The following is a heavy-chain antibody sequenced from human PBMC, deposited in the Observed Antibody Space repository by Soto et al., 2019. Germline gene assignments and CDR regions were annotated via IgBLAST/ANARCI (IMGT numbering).Heavy chain of an antibody. Sequence: QVQLQESGPGLVKPSQTLSLTCTVSGGSISSGDYYWRWIRQPPGKGLEWIGYIDYSGRTYYNPSLNSRVTISVDTSNNQFSLKLSSVTAADTAVYYCARFEVDTAMVLDYWGQGTLVTVSS. CDR2: IDYSGRT. CDR1: GGSISSGDYY. J-gene: IGHJ4*02. D-gene: IGHD5-18*01. CDR3: ARFEVDTAMVLDY. V-gene: IGHV4-30-4*01.